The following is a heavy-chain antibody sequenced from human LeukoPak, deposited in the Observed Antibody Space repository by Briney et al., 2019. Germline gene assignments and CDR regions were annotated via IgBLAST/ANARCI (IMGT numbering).Heavy chain of an antibody. D-gene: IGHD3-3*01. CDR2: INPSGGST. V-gene: IGHV1-46*01. J-gene: IGHJ6*03. CDR1: GYTFTSYY. CDR3: ARGYDFWSGYYKRSGYYYMDV. Sequence: ASVKVSCKASGYTFTSYYIHWVRQAPGQGLEWMGIINPSGGSTSYVQKFQGRVTMTRDMSTSTVYIELSSLRSEDTAVYYCARGYDFWSGYYKRSGYYYMDVWGKGTTVTVSS.